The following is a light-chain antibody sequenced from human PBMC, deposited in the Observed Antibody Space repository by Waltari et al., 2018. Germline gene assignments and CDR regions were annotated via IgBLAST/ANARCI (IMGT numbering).Light chain of an antibody. V-gene: IGLV2-8*01. CDR3: SSYAGSNNYVA. CDR1: SSDVGGYDY. J-gene: IGLJ2*01. CDR2: EVS. Sequence: QSALTQPPSASGSPGQSVTIPCTGTSSDVGGYDYVSWYQQHPGKAPKLMIYEVSKRPPGVPDRFSGSKSGNTASLTVSGLQGEDEADYYCSSYAGSNNYVAFGGGTKLTVL.